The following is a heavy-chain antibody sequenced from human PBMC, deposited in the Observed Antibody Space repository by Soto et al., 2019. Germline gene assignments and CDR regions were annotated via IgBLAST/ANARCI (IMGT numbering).Heavy chain of an antibody. V-gene: IGHV4-61*01. Sequence: SETLSLTCSVSGDSVTSDSYCWSWIRQPPGKGLEWIGYSYHSGSTEYNPSLKSRVTISVDTSKNQFSLKLSSVTAADTAVYYCARGYITGMSDYWGQGTLVTVSS. CDR2: SYHSGST. CDR3: ARGYITGMSDY. CDR1: GDSVTSDSYC. J-gene: IGHJ4*02. D-gene: IGHD1-20*01.